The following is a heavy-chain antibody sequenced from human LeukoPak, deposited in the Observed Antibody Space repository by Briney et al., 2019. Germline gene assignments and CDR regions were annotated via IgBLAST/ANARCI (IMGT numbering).Heavy chain of an antibody. CDR1: GFTFSTYA. CDR2: ISGNGRNT. Sequence: GGSLRLSCAASGFTFSTYAIYWVRQAPGKGREYVSGISGNGRNTYYGNSVKGRFTISRDNSKNTLYLQMGSLRAEDMGVYYCARVSSSGWYAFDFWGQGTMVTVSS. V-gene: IGHV3-64*01. J-gene: IGHJ3*01. CDR3: ARVSSSGWYAFDF. D-gene: IGHD6-19*01.